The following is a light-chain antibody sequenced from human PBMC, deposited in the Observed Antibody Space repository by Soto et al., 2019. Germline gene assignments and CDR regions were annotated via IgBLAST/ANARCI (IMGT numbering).Light chain of an antibody. CDR3: QHLRAYPFS. V-gene: IGKV1-9*01. CDR1: QDINTY. J-gene: IGKJ2*03. Sequence: DIQLTQSPSFLSASVGDRVTVSCRASQDINTYLAWFQQKPGKVPQLLVYPASTLQDGVPSRFSGRGSGTEFTLTINNLQPEDFATYYCQHLRAYPFSLGQGTKVDIK. CDR2: PAS.